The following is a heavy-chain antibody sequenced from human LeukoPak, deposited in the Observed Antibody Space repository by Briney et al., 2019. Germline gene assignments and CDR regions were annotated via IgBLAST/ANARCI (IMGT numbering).Heavy chain of an antibody. V-gene: IGHV3-21*06. CDR2: VSGTSEYI. J-gene: IGHJ4*02. CDR1: GFTVSRSF. CDR3: ARWYSSGWYSDY. D-gene: IGHD6-19*01. Sequence: GGSLRLSCVASGFTVSRSFMSWVRQTPGKGLEWVSSVSGTSEYIYYADSVRGRFTISRDNAKNTVYLQMNSLRAEDTAVYYCARWYSSGWYSDYWGQGTLVTVSS.